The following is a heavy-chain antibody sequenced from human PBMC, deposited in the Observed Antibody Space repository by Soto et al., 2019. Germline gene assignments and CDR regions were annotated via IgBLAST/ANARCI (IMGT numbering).Heavy chain of an antibody. Sequence: EVQLLESGGGLVQPGGSLSLSCAASGFTFSSDALNWVRQAPGKGLEWVSVISGSGDNTYYADSVKGRFTISRDNSKNTLYLQMNSLRAEDTAVYYCAKDLGTDDFWSAYYTYYYMDVWGKGNTVTVSS. CDR2: ISGSGDNT. CDR3: AKDLGTDDFWSAYYTYYYMDV. D-gene: IGHD3-3*01. J-gene: IGHJ6*03. CDR1: GFTFSSDA. V-gene: IGHV3-23*01.